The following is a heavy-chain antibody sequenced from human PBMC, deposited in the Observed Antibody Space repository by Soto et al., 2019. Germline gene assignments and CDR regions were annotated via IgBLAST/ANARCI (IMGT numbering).Heavy chain of an antibody. CDR1: GFTFSSYA. V-gene: IGHV3-23*01. CDR2: ISGSGGST. J-gene: IGHJ4*02. Sequence: GGSLRLSCAASGFTFSSYAMSWVRQAPGKGLEWVSAISGSGGSTYYADSVKGRFTISRDNSKNTLYLQMNSLRAEDTAVYYCAKGIGITFGGVIAASFDYWGQGTLVTVSS. CDR3: AKGIGITFGGVIAASFDY. D-gene: IGHD3-16*02.